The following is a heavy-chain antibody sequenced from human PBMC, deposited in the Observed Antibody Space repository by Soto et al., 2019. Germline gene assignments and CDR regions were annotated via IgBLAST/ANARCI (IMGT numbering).Heavy chain of an antibody. J-gene: IGHJ4*02. CDR1: GFMLSNYG. V-gene: IGHV3-33*01. CDR3: ARDGLTIAARSYHKKDYFDQ. Sequence: QVQLVQSGGGVVQPGRSLRLSCVASGFMLSNYGMHWVRQAPGKGLEWVALIWYDGSNKYYVDSVKGRFTISRDNSKNTLYLEMNSLRGEDTAVYYCARDGLTIAARSYHKKDYFDQWGQGSLVTVSS. CDR2: IWYDGSNK. D-gene: IGHD6-6*01.